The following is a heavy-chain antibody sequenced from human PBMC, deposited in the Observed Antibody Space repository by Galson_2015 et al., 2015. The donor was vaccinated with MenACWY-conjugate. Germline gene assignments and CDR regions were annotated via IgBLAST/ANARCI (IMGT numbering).Heavy chain of an antibody. CDR1: GFTFSNYY. CDR2: ISTSGSTI. V-gene: IGHV3-11*01. J-gene: IGHJ1*01. CDR3: ATDNGYFQR. Sequence: SLRLSCAASGFTFSNYYMNWVRQAPGEGLEWVSDISTSGSTISYADSVKGRFTISRDNAKNSLYLQMSGLRAEDTAVDYCATDNGYFQRWGQGTLVTVAS.